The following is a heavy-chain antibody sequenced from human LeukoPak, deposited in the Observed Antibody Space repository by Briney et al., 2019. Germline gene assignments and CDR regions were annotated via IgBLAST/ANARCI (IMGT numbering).Heavy chain of an antibody. D-gene: IGHD6-6*01. V-gene: IGHV4-34*01. J-gene: IGHJ4*02. CDR1: GGSFSNYY. CDR2: INHSGTI. CDR3: ARDDSSSPDY. Sequence: SETLSLTCAVYGGSFSNYYWSWIRQPPGKGLEWIGGINHSGTINYNSSLKSRLTLSVDTSKNQVSLNLSSVTAADTAVYYCARDDSSSPDYWGQGTLVTVSS.